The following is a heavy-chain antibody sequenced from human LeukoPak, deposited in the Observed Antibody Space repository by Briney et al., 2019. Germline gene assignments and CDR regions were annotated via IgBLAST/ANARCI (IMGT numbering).Heavy chain of an antibody. CDR2: ISCSGGST. J-gene: IGHJ4*02. Sequence: PGGSLRLSCAASGFTPSSYAMSWVRQAPGKGLEWVSAISCSGGSTYYADAVKGRFTISRDNSKNTLYLQMNRLRAEDTAVYYCAKRQVYDFWSGYFPSDYWGQGTLVTVSS. V-gene: IGHV3-23*01. CDR1: GFTPSSYA. CDR3: AKRQVYDFWSGYFPSDY. D-gene: IGHD3-3*01.